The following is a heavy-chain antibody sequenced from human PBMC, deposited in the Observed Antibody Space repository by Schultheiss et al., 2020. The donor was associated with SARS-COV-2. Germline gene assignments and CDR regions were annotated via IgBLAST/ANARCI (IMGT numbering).Heavy chain of an antibody. CDR1: GGSISSSNW. V-gene: IGHV4-4*02. Sequence: SETLSLTCAVSGGSISSSNWWSWVRQPPGKGLEWIGEIYHSGSTNYNPSLKSRVTISVDTSKNQFSLKLSSVTAADTAVYYCAKDRALYYGSGSYRHGMDVWGQGTTVTVSS. D-gene: IGHD3-10*01. CDR3: AKDRALYYGSGSYRHGMDV. CDR2: IYHSGST. J-gene: IGHJ6*02.